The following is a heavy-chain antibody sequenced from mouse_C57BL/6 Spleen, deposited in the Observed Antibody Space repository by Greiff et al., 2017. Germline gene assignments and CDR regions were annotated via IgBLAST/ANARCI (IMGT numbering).Heavy chain of an antibody. CDR2: SRNKANDYTT. V-gene: IGHV7-1*01. CDR3: ARVYSNYDAFDY. CDR1: GFTFSDFY. Sequence: EVKVVESGGGLVQSGRSLRLSCATSGFTFSDFYMEWVRQAPGKGLEWIAASRNKANDYTTEYSASVMGRFIVSRDTSQSSLYLQMNALGAEDTAIYYSARVYSNYDAFDYWGQGTSVTVSS. D-gene: IGHD2-5*01. J-gene: IGHJ4*01.